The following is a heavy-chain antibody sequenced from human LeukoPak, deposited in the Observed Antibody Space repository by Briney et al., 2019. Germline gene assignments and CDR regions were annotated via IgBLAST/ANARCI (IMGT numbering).Heavy chain of an antibody. V-gene: IGHV4-38-2*01. J-gene: IGHJ1*01. CDR2: ISHNGNT. D-gene: IGHD4-17*01. Sequence: PSETLSLTCAVSGSSISSGHYWGWIRQPPEKGLGWISTISHNGNTYYTPSLKSRVTISEDTSKNPFSLNLLPLTAADTAVYYCTRSPPGDYEYFHHWGEGTLVTVSS. CDR3: TRSPPGDYEYFHH. CDR1: GSSISSGHY.